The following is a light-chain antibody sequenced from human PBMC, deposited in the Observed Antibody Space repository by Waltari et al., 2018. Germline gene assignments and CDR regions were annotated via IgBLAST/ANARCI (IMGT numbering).Light chain of an antibody. Sequence: EIVLTQSPGTLSLSPGERATLSCRASQSVSGSYLAWYQRKPGPAPRPRLYGAPSRATGIPDRFSGSGSGTDFNLTISRLEAEDFAVYHCQQYGRSPLTFGGGTKVEIK. CDR1: QSVSGSY. J-gene: IGKJ4*01. CDR2: GAP. CDR3: QQYGRSPLT. V-gene: IGKV3-20*01.